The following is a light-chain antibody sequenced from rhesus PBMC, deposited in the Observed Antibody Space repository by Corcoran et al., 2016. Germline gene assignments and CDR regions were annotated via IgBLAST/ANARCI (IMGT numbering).Light chain of an antibody. J-gene: IGKJ4*01. Sequence: DIQMTQSPSALSASVGDRVTISCRASQNIYSNLAWYQQKPGKAPKLLIYAASSLQTGIPSRFSGSGSGTDFTLTINSLQPEDSAAYYRQHYYDNPLTFGGGTKVEIK. CDR1: QNIYSN. CDR2: AAS. CDR3: QHYYDNPLT. V-gene: IGKV1S12*01.